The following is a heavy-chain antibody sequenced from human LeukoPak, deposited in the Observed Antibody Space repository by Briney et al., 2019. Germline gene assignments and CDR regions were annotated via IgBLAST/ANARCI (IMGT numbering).Heavy chain of an antibody. D-gene: IGHD6-19*01. Sequence: GGSLRLSCAASGFTFSSYSMNWVRQAPGKGLEWVSSISSSSSYIYYADSVKGRFTISRDNAKNSLYLQMNSLRAEDTAVYYCARDGGGSGSYYLSPRPFDYWGQGTLVTVSS. CDR1: GFTFSSYS. CDR2: ISSSSSYI. V-gene: IGHV3-21*01. CDR3: ARDGGGSGSYYLSPRPFDY. J-gene: IGHJ4*02.